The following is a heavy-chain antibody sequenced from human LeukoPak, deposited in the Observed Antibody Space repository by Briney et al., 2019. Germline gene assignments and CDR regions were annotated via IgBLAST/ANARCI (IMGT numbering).Heavy chain of an antibody. CDR3: ARREYSGYDYGEFDY. CDR1: GGSISSSSYY. D-gene: IGHD5-12*01. J-gene: IGHJ4*02. V-gene: IGHV4-39*01. Sequence: SETLSLTCTVSGGSISSSSYYWGWIRQPPGKGLEWIGSIYYSGSTYYNPSLKSRVTISVDTSKNQFSLKLSSVTAADTAVYYCARREYSGYDYGEFDYWGQGTLVTVSS. CDR2: IYYSGST.